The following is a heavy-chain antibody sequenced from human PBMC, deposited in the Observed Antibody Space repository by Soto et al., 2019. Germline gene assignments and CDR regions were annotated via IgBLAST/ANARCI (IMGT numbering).Heavy chain of an antibody. Sequence: SETLSLTCAVYGGSFSGYCWSWIRQPPGKGLEWIGEINHSGSTNYNPSLKSRVTILVDTSKNQFSLKLSSVTAADTAVYYCARGPGGYPLSYWGQGTLVTVS. CDR3: ARGPGGYPLSY. J-gene: IGHJ4*02. CDR2: INHSGST. V-gene: IGHV4-34*01. CDR1: GGSFSGYC. D-gene: IGHD5-12*01.